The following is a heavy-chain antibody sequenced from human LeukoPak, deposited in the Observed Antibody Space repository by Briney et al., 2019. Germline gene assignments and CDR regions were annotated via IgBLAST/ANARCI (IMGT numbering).Heavy chain of an antibody. Sequence: HSGGSLRLSCAASGFTFSTYAMSWVRQAPGKGLEWVSAISGSGGSTYYAASVKGRFTISRDNFKNTLYLQMSSLRAEDTAVYYCARGPSGYHNTGGQGTLVTVSS. CDR2: ISGSGGST. V-gene: IGHV3-23*01. J-gene: IGHJ4*02. D-gene: IGHD5-12*01. CDR1: GFTFSTYA. CDR3: ARGPSGYHNT.